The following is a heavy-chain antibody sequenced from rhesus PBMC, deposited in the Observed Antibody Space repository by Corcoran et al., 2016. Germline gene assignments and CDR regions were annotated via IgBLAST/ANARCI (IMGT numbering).Heavy chain of an antibody. Sequence: QVQLQESGPGVVKPSETLSLTCAVPGGSISDSYRWSWIRQPPGKELEGIGYIYGSGTSTNYNPSLKSRVTISKDTSKNQFSLKLSSVTAADTAVYYCARDNELAYYFDYWGQGVLVTVSS. J-gene: IGHJ4*01. D-gene: IGHD1-1*01. CDR2: IYGSGTST. CDR1: GGSISDSYR. V-gene: IGHV4S10*01. CDR3: ARDNELAYYFDY.